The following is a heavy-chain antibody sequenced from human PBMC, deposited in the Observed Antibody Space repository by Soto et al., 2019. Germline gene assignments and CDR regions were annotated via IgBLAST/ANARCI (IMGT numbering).Heavy chain of an antibody. J-gene: IGHJ5*02. Sequence: SETLSLTCTVSGGSISSGGYYWSWIRQHPGKGLEWVGYIYYSGSTYYNPSLKSRVTISVDTSKNQFSLKLSSVTAADTAVYYCARGFDWLFPNWFDPWGQGTLVTVSS. V-gene: IGHV4-31*03. CDR3: ARGFDWLFPNWFDP. CDR1: GGSISSGGYY. D-gene: IGHD3-9*01. CDR2: IYYSGST.